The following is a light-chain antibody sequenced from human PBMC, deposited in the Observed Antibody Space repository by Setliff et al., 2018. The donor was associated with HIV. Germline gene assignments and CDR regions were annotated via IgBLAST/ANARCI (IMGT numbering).Light chain of an antibody. Sequence: QSVLTQPASVSGSPGQSITISCTGTISDVGGYNYVSWYQHHPGKAPKLLIYEVSNRPSWVSNRFSGSKSGNTASLTISGLQPEDEADYFCSSYTSSSTLLFGTGTKVTVL. J-gene: IGLJ1*01. CDR2: EVS. V-gene: IGLV2-14*01. CDR1: ISDVGGYNY. CDR3: SSYTSSSTLL.